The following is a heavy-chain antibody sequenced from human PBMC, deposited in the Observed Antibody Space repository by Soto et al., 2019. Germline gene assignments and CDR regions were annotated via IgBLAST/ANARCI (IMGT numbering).Heavy chain of an antibody. Sequence: ASVKVSCKASGYSFTDYHIHRVRQAPGQGLEGLGRINPKSGGTSTAQKFQGWVTMTRDRSISTVYMELTRLRSDDTAVYFCARGHSTDCSNGVCSFFYNHEMDVWGQGTTVTVSS. D-gene: IGHD2-8*01. CDR3: ARGHSTDCSNGVCSFFYNHEMDV. J-gene: IGHJ6*02. CDR2: INPKSGGT. CDR1: GYSFTDYH. V-gene: IGHV1-2*04.